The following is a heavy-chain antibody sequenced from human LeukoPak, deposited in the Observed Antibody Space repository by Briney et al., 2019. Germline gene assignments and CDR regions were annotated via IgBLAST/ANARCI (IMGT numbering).Heavy chain of an antibody. CDR2: ISSSSSYI. J-gene: IGHJ4*02. CDR1: GFTFNSYR. CDR3: ARVNEAVAGTDY. Sequence: GGSLRLSCAASGFTFNSYRMNWVRQAPGKGLEWVSSISSSSSYIYYADSVKDRFTISRDNAKNSLYLQMNSLRAEDTAVYYCARVNEAVAGTDYWGQGTLGNVSS. D-gene: IGHD6-19*01. V-gene: IGHV3-21*01.